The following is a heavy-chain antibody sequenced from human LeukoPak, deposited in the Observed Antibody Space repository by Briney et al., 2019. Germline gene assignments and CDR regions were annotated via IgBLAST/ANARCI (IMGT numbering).Heavy chain of an antibody. V-gene: IGHV4-39*07. CDR1: GGSISSSSYY. CDR2: IYYSGST. J-gene: IGHJ4*02. Sequence: SETLSLTCTVSGGSISSSSYYWAWIRQLPGKGLEWIGSIYYSGSTFYDPSLKSRVTISVDTSKNQFSLKLSSVTAADTAVYYCARGKPPRIVGATFRPSYYFDYWGQGTLVTVSS. D-gene: IGHD1-26*01. CDR3: ARGKPPRIVGATFRPSYYFDY.